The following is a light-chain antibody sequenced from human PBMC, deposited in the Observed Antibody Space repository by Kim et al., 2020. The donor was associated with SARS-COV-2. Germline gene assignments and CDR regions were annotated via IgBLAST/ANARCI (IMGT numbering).Light chain of an antibody. CDR1: SRDVGPYNY. CDR2: DVS. J-gene: IGLJ2*01. CDR3: ASYTTSDTVI. Sequence: GQSVAISCTGTSRDVGPYNYVSWYQQHPGKAPKPMIYDVSKRPSGVSNRFSGSKSGNTASLTISGLQAEDEADYYCASYTTSDTVIFGGGTKLTVL. V-gene: IGLV2-14*03.